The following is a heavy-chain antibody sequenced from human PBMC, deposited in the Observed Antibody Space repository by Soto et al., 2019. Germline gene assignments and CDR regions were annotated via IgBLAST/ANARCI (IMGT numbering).Heavy chain of an antibody. CDR2: ISYDGNNK. Sequence: QVQLVESGGGVVQPGKSLRLSCAGSGFPFSGEAMHWVRQAPGKGLEWVAAISYDGNNKNHADSVKGRFTVSRDNSKNTLYLQIYSLRPEDTAVYYCARDYSSGWCLDYWGQGSLVTVSS. J-gene: IGHJ4*02. D-gene: IGHD6-13*01. CDR1: GFPFSGEA. CDR3: ARDYSSGWCLDY. V-gene: IGHV3-30-3*01.